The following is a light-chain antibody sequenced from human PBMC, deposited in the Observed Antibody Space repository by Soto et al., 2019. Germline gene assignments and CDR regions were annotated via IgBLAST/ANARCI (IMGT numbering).Light chain of an antibody. CDR3: MQALQTPPT. CDR1: QSLLHSNGYNY. V-gene: IGKV2-28*01. Sequence: DIWVTQSPLSLPVTPGDPTSSSCSSSQSLLHSNGYNYLDWYLQKPGQSPQLLIYLGSNRASGVPDRFSGGGSGTDFTLKISRVEAEDVGVYYCMQALQTPPTFGQGTRLEIK. J-gene: IGKJ5*01. CDR2: LGS.